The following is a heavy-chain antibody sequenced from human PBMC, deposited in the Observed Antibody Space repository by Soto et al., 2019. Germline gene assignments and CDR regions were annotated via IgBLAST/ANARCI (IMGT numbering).Heavy chain of an antibody. V-gene: IGHV3-33*01. Sequence: QVQLVESGGGVVQPGRSLRLSCAASGFTFSSYGMHWVRQAPGKGLEWVAVIWYDGSNKYYADSVKGRFAISRDNSKNTLDLQMNSLRAEDTAVYYCASGSEYNDYWGQGTLVTVSS. CDR3: ASGSEYNDY. D-gene: IGHD3-10*01. CDR1: GFTFSSYG. CDR2: IWYDGSNK. J-gene: IGHJ4*02.